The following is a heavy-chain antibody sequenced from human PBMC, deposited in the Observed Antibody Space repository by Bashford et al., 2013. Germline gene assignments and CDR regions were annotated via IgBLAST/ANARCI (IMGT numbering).Heavy chain of an antibody. CDR2: IYPSGST. CDR3: ARTSRGWSSALTP. CDR1: GDSISSDNW. V-gene: IGHV4-4*02. Sequence: SETLSLTCAVSGDSISSDNWWTWVRQFPGKGLEWIGEIYPSGSTNYNPSLRSRVTISMDKSKKQFSLKLSSVTAADTAVYYCARTSRGWSSALTPWGQGTQVTVXS. J-gene: IGHJ5*02. D-gene: IGHD6-19*01.